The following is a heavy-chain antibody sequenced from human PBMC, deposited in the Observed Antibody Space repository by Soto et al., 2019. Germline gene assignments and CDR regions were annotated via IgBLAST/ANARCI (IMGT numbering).Heavy chain of an antibody. J-gene: IGHJ3*02. CDR1: GFTFSSYG. CDR2: ISGSGGTT. CDR3: AKQIQGAMSYDAFDI. D-gene: IGHD5-18*01. V-gene: IGHV3-23*01. Sequence: EVQLLESGGGLAQPGGSLRLSCAASGFTFSSYGMSWVRQAPGRGLEWVSGISGSGGTTYYADSVKGRFTISRDNSKSTLYLVMNGLRAEDTAVYYCAKQIQGAMSYDAFDIWGQGTMVTVSS.